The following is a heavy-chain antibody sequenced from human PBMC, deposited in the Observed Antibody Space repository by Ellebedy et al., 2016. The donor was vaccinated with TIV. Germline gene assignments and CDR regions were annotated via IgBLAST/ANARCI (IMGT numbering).Heavy chain of an antibody. D-gene: IGHD2-15*01. J-gene: IGHJ4*02. CDR2: IKPSGGST. CDR3: ARDRVVATVTFVGPLGY. CDR1: GYSFTSYY. V-gene: IGHV1-46*01. Sequence: AASVKVSCKASGYSFTSYYMHWVRQAPGQGLEWLGVIKPSGGSTNYAQKFQGRVTMTRDTSTSTVYMELSSLRSEETAVYYCARDRVVATVTFVGPLGYWGQGTLVTVSS.